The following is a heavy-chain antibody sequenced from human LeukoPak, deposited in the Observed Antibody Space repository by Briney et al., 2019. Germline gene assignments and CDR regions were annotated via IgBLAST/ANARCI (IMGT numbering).Heavy chain of an antibody. Sequence: GGSLRLSCAASGFTFSSYSMNWVRQAPGKGLEWVSSISSSSSYIYYADSVKGRFTISRDNAKNSLYLQMNSLRAEDTAVYYCAKEGLWFGELSCYWGQGTLVTVSS. CDR2: ISSSSSYI. V-gene: IGHV3-21*04. CDR3: AKEGLWFGELSCY. CDR1: GFTFSSYS. J-gene: IGHJ4*02. D-gene: IGHD3-10*01.